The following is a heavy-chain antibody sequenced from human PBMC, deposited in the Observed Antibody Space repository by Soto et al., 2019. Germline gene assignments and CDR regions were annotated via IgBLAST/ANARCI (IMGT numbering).Heavy chain of an antibody. CDR1: GGSFSGYY. V-gene: IGHV4-34*01. CDR3: ARGRGGVQH. D-gene: IGHD3-10*01. Sequence: SETLSLTCAVYGGSFSGYYCSWIRQPPGKGLEWIGELNDSGSTNHNASLKSRVSISVDTSKNQFSLKLSSVTAADTAVYYCARGRGGVQHWGQGTLVTVSS. J-gene: IGHJ1*01. CDR2: LNDSGST.